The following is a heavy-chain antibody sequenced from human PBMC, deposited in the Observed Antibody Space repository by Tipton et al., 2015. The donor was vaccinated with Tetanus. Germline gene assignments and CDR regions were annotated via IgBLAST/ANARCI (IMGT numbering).Heavy chain of an antibody. D-gene: IGHD6-19*01. J-gene: IGHJ4*02. Sequence: AVSGFTFSTYPMHWVRQAPGKGLEYVSSILGDGGSPFYANSVKGRFTISRGNSKNTLYLQMGSLGPEDMAVYYCARDRDGGWSLDSWGQGTLVTVSS. CDR3: ARDRDGGWSLDS. CDR2: ILGDGGSP. CDR1: GFTFSTYP. V-gene: IGHV3-64*01.